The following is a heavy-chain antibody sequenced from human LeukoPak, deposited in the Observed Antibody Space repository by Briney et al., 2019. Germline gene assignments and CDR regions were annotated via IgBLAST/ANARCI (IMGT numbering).Heavy chain of an antibody. Sequence: KASETLSLTCTVSGGSISSSYWTWIRQPPGKGLEWVGYVFYSGSSTYNPSLKRRVTISVHTSKTQFPLKLSDVIAEDTAVYYCAKGGLPGGFDIWGQGTLVTVSS. CDR2: VFYSGSS. J-gene: IGHJ3*02. V-gene: IGHV4-59*08. D-gene: IGHD2-8*02. CDR1: GGSISSSY. CDR3: AKGGLPGGFDI.